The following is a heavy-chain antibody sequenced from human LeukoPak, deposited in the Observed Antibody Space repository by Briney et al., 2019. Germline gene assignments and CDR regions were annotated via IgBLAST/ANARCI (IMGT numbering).Heavy chain of an antibody. Sequence: SSETLSLTCTVSGGSISSGGYYWSWIRQHPGKGLEWIGYIYYSGSTYYNPSLKSRVTISVDTSKNQFSLKLSSVTAADTAVYYCARDQARITMVRRAAVRYFDYWGQGTLVTVSS. J-gene: IGHJ4*02. CDR1: GGSISSGGYY. CDR2: IYYSGST. V-gene: IGHV4-31*03. CDR3: ARDQARITMVRRAAVRYFDY. D-gene: IGHD3-10*01.